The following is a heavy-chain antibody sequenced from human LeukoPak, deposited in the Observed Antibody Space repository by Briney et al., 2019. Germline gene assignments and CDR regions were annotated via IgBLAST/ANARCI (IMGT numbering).Heavy chain of an antibody. CDR1: GYSISSGYY. CDR3: ATREARGWYYFDY. J-gene: IGHJ4*02. V-gene: IGHV4-38-2*02. Sequence: PSETLSLTCIVSGYSISSGYYWGWIRPPPGKGLEWIGSIYYSGSTYYNPSLKSRVTISVDTSKNQFSLKLSSVTAADTAVYYCATREARGWYYFDYWGQGTLVTVSS. D-gene: IGHD2-15*01. CDR2: IYYSGST.